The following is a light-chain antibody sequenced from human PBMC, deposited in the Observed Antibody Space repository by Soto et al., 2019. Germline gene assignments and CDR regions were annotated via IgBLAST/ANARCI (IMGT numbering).Light chain of an antibody. J-gene: IGLJ3*02. V-gene: IGLV2-14*01. CDR1: SSDVGGYNY. CDR3: SSYTSSSTRL. CDR2: DVS. Sequence: QSALTQPASVSGSPGQSITISCTGTSSDVGGYNYVSWYQQHPGKAPKLMIYDVSNRPSGVSNRFSGSKSGNTASLTISGIKDEDEADYYCSSYTSSSTRLFGGGTKLTVL.